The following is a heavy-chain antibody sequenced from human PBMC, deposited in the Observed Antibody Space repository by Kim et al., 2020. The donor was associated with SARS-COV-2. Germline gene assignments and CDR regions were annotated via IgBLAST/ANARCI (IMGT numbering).Heavy chain of an antibody. V-gene: IGHV3-30*04. J-gene: IGHJ6*02. D-gene: IGHD2-2*01. Sequence: GGSLRLSCAASGFTFSSYAMHWVRQAPGKGLEWVAVISYDGSNKYYADSVRGRFTISRDNSKNTLYLQMNSLRAEDTAVYYCAREDIVVVPAVTYYYGMDVWGQGTTVTVSS. CDR2: ISYDGSNK. CDR1: GFTFSSYA. CDR3: AREDIVVVPAVTYYYGMDV.